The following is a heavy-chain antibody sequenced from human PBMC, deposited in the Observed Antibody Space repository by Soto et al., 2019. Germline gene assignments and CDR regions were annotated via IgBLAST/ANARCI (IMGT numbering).Heavy chain of an antibody. CDR2: ISGSGGST. Sequence: EVQLLESGGGLVQPGGSLRLSCAASGFTFSSYAMSWVRQAPGKGLEWVSAISGSGGSTYYADSVKGRFTISRDNAKNSLYLQMNSLRDDDTAVYYCARGGYYYGSGRYSDYYGMDVWGQGTTVTVSS. V-gene: IGHV3-23*01. J-gene: IGHJ6*02. D-gene: IGHD3-10*01. CDR3: ARGGYYYGSGRYSDYYGMDV. CDR1: GFTFSSYA.